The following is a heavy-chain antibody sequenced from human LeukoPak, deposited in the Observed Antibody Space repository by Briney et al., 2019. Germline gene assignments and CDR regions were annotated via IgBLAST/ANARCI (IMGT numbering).Heavy chain of an antibody. CDR2: IYYSGST. D-gene: IGHD2-15*01. CDR1: GGSFSGYY. J-gene: IGHJ5*02. Sequence: SETLSLTCAVYGGSFSGYYWSWIRQPPGKGLEWIGYIYYSGSTNYNPSLKSRVTISVDTSKNQFSLKLSSVTAADTAVYYCARHSWRYCSGGSCSWFDPWGQGTLVTVSS. CDR3: ARHSWRYCSGGSCSWFDP. V-gene: IGHV4-59*01.